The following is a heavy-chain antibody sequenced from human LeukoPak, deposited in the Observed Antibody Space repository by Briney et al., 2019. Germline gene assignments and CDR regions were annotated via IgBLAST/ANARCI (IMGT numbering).Heavy chain of an antibody. CDR2: MNPNSGNT. V-gene: IGHV1-8*01. Sequence: GASVKVSCKASGYTFTSYDINWVRQATGQGLEWMGWMNPNSGNTGYAQKFQGRVTMTRNTSISTAYMELSSLRSEDTAVYYCARGPPGVRYCSSTSCYTEGNYYYYYYMDVWGKGTTVTVSS. CDR1: GYTFTSYD. J-gene: IGHJ6*03. CDR3: ARGPPGVRYCSSTSCYTEGNYYYYYYMDV. D-gene: IGHD2-2*02.